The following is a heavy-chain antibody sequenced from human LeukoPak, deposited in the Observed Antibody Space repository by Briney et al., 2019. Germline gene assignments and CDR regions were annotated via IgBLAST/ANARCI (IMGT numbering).Heavy chain of an antibody. Sequence: GASVTVSCTASGGTFSSYAISWVRQAPGQGLEWMGGIIPIFGTANYTQKFQGRVTITADESTSTAYMELSSLRSEDTAVYYCATGEIVVVTSRFSHYYYMDVWGKGTTVTISS. D-gene: IGHD3-22*01. J-gene: IGHJ6*03. CDR1: GGTFSSYA. CDR2: IIPIFGTA. CDR3: ATGEIVVVTSRFSHYYYMDV. V-gene: IGHV1-69*13.